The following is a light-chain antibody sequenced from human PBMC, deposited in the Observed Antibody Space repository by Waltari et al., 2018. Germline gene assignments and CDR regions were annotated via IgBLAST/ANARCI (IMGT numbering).Light chain of an antibody. J-gene: IGLJ1*01. CDR1: SSDVGSYNL. V-gene: IGLV2-23*02. CDR3: CSYAGSFPYV. CDR2: EVS. Sequence: QSALTQPASVSGSPGQSIPISCTGTSSDVGSYNLVSWYQQHPGKAPKLMIYEVSKRPSGVSNRFSGSKSGNTASLTISGLQAEDEADYYCCSYAGSFPYVFGTGTKVTVL.